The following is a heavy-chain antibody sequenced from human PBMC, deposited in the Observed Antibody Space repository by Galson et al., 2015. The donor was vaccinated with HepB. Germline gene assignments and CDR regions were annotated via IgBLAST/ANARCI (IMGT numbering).Heavy chain of an antibody. J-gene: IGHJ3*02. CDR2: IIPIFGTA. V-gene: IGHV1-69*13. D-gene: IGHD3-22*01. CDR3: ARDPTGTYYDNGAFDI. CDR1: GGTFSTYA. Sequence: SVKVSCKASGGTFSTYAVNWMRQAPGQGLEWLGKIIPIFGTASSAQKFQDRVTITADESTSTAYMELSSLTSDDTAVYYCARDPTGTYYDNGAFDIWGQGTVLTVSS.